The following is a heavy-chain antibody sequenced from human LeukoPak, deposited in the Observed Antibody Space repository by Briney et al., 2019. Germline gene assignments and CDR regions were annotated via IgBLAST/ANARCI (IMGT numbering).Heavy chain of an antibody. J-gene: IGHJ4*02. D-gene: IGHD3-22*01. CDR1: GFTFSGYE. CDR2: ISTSGSTR. V-gene: IGHV3-48*03. CDR3: AREAGSPGYFFDY. Sequence: GGSLRPSCSASGFTFSGYEMIWVRQAPGEGLEWLSYISTSGSTRYYADSVKGRFTISRDDAKDSLFLQMNSLRAEDTAVYYCAREAGSPGYFFDYWGQGTLVTVSS.